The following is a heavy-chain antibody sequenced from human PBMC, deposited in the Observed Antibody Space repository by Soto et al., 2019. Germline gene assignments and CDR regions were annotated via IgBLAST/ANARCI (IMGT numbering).Heavy chain of an antibody. D-gene: IGHD2-2*01. CDR1: GYTFTSYY. CDR3: ARGYCSSTSCSLYYYYMDV. J-gene: IGHJ6*03. CDR2: INPSGGST. Sequence: QVQLVQSGAEVKKPGASVKVSCKASGYTFTSYYMHWVRQAPGQGLEWMGIINPSGGSTSYAQKLQGRVTMTRDTSTSTGYMELSSLRSEDTAVYYCARGYCSSTSCSLYYYYMDVWGKGTTVTVSS. V-gene: IGHV1-46*03.